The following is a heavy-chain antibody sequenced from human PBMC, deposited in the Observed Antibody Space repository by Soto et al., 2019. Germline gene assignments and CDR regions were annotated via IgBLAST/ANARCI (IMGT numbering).Heavy chain of an antibody. Sequence: GASVKVSCKASGGTFSSYAISWVRQAPGQGLEWMGGIIPIFGTANYAQKFQGRVTITADESTSTAYMELSSLRSEDTAVYYCASHDILTGYHPSYYYYYYYGMDVWGQGTTVTVSS. V-gene: IGHV1-69*13. J-gene: IGHJ6*02. CDR3: ASHDILTGYHPSYYYYYYYGMDV. D-gene: IGHD3-9*01. CDR1: GGTFSSYA. CDR2: IIPIFGTA.